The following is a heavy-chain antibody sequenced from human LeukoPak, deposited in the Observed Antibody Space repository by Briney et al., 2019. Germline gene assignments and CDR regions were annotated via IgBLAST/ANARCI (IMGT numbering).Heavy chain of an antibody. D-gene: IGHD3-22*01. CDR3: ARESRWLLLKIFDY. CDR2: ISYDGSNK. V-gene: IGHV3-30*04. J-gene: IGHJ4*02. CDR1: GFTFSSYA. Sequence: GGSLRLSCAASGFTFSSYAMHWVRQAPGKGLEWVAVISYDGSNKYYADSVKGRFTISRDNSKNTLYLQMNSLRAEDTAVYYCARESRWLLLKIFDYWGQGTLVNVSS.